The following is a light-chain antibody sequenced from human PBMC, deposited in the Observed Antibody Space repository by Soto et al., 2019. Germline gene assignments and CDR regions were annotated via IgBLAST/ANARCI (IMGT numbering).Light chain of an antibody. Sequence: IVLTQSPATLSLSPGDRATLSCRVSLSMTSYLGWYQQKPGQAPRLLIYHASQRATGIPARFSGSGSGTDFTLTISSLEPEDSAIYFCQQRSNWPLTFGGGTRVEI. J-gene: IGKJ4*01. CDR3: QQRSNWPLT. V-gene: IGKV3-11*01. CDR2: HAS. CDR1: LSMTSY.